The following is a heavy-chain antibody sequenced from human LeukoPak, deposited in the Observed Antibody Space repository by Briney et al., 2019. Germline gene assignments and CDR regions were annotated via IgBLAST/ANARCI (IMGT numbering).Heavy chain of an antibody. J-gene: IGHJ5*02. CDR1: GCSISSYY. Sequence: SETLSLTCTASGCSISSYYRRWIRQAAGKGLEWIGRIYTSGRTNYNPPLKNGFIMSVGAYNNEISLQQRSVLAADTAVDYCAGEAYLRVVIRGDWFDPWGQGTLVTVSS. CDR3: AGEAYLRVVIRGDWFDP. V-gene: IGHV4-4*07. CDR2: IYTSGRT. D-gene: IGHD3-10*02.